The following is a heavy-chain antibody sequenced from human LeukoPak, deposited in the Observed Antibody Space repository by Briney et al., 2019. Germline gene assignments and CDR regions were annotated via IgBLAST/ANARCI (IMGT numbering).Heavy chain of an antibody. D-gene: IGHD5-18*01. CDR2: IYPGESDI. V-gene: IGHV5-51*01. Sequence: ESLKISCKGSGYGFSTYWIGWVRQMPGKGLEYMGIIYPGESDIRYSPSFQGQVTISADKSKSTAYLEWSNLKASDTAIYYCARHEDSYGYGGRYYYYGMDVWGQGTTVTVSS. CDR1: GYGFSTYW. J-gene: IGHJ6*02. CDR3: ARHEDSYGYGGRYYYYGMDV.